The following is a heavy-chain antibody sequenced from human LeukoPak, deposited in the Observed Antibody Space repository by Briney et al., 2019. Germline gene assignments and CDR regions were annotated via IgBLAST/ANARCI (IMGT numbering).Heavy chain of an antibody. CDR3: ARGPPRGKYYYMDV. Sequence: GGSLRLSCAASGFTFSSFDRHWVRQPPGQGLEWVSIIGSASDTYYPGSVEGRFTLSRDNAKNSLYLQMNSLTAGDRAVYYCARGPPRGKYYYMDVWGKGTTVTVSS. CDR1: GFTFSSFD. J-gene: IGHJ6*03. D-gene: IGHD1-1*01. V-gene: IGHV3-13*01. CDR2: IGSASDT.